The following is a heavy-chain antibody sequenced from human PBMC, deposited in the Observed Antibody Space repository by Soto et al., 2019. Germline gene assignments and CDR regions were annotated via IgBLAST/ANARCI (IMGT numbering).Heavy chain of an antibody. J-gene: IGHJ4*02. D-gene: IGHD2-15*01. CDR1: GFTVSSNY. V-gene: IGHV3-66*01. Sequence: EVQLVESGGGLVQPGGSLRLSCAASGFTVSSNYMSWVRQAPGKGLEWVSVIYSGGSIYYADSVKGRFTISRDDSKNTLFLQMNSLRAEDTAVYYCATAKLLLPWLFDYWGQGTLVTVSS. CDR3: ATAKLLLPWLFDY. CDR2: IYSGGSI.